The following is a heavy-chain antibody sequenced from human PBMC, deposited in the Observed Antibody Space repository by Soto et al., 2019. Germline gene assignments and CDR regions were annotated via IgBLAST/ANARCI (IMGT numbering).Heavy chain of an antibody. CDR2: ISKDGNSK. Sequence: QVHLVESGGGVVQPGRSLRLSCAASGFTFSSYVIHWVRQAPGKGLEWVVVISKDGNSKHYADSVKGRFTISRDNSKNTLYLQMNSLRGEDTAVYYCARSYCGDDCALDYWGQGTLVTV. V-gene: IGHV3-30-3*01. CDR1: GFTFSSYV. D-gene: IGHD2-21*02. J-gene: IGHJ4*02. CDR3: ARSYCGDDCALDY.